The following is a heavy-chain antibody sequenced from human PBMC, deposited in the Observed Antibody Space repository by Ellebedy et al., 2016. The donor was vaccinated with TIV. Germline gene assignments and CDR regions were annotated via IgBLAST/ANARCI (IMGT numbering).Heavy chain of an antibody. Sequence: GGSLRLSCVTSGFTFSNYWMTWVRQAPGKGLEWVANIKQDGSEKYYVDSVMGRFSISRDNTKNSLYLQMNSLRPEDTAVYYCARDQWLGRAYYFDSWGQGTLVTVSS. CDR3: ARDQWLGRAYYFDS. D-gene: IGHD6-19*01. J-gene: IGHJ4*02. CDR1: GFTFSNYW. CDR2: IKQDGSEK. V-gene: IGHV3-7*01.